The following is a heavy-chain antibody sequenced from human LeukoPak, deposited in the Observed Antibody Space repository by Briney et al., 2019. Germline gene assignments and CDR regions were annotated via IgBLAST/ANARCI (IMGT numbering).Heavy chain of an antibody. V-gene: IGHV3-30*18. CDR1: GFTFSSYG. D-gene: IGHD2-2*01. J-gene: IGHJ4*02. Sequence: GGSLRLSCAASGFTFSSYGMHWVHQAPGKGLEWVAVISYDGGNKYYADSVKGRFTISRDNSKNTLYLQMNSLRAEDTAVYYCAKDCSSTSCNPTPTDWGQGTLVTVSS. CDR3: AKDCSSTSCNPTPTD. CDR2: ISYDGGNK.